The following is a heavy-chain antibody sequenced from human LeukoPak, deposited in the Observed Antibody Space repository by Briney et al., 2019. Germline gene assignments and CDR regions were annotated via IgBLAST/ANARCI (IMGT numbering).Heavy chain of an antibody. V-gene: IGHV1-2*02. CDR1: GYTFTGYY. D-gene: IGHD3-10*01. CDR3: ARAKSYGSGSYYLSVDY. CDR2: INPNSGGT. J-gene: IGHJ4*02. Sequence: ASVKVSCKASGYTFTGYYMHWVRQAPGQGLEWMGWINPNSGGTNYAQKFQGRVTMTRDTSISTAYMELSRLRSDDTAVYYCARAKSYGSGSYYLSVDYWGQGTLVTVSS.